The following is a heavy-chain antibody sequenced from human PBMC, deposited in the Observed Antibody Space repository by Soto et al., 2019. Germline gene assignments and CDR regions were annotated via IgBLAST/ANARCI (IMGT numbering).Heavy chain of an antibody. Sequence: QVQLLQSGAELREPGSSVRVSCTLSGGTFVSSAFAWVRQAPGGKIEWMGGIIPILGSTKYAEKFLGRLTIRADDSSRTAYLELSSLTFDDTAVYFCAKKNPHGDSNKAWLDPWGQGTLVTVST. D-gene: IGHD2-8*01. CDR2: IIPILGST. J-gene: IGHJ5*02. CDR3: AKKNPHGDSNKAWLDP. V-gene: IGHV1-69*01. CDR1: GGTFVSSA.